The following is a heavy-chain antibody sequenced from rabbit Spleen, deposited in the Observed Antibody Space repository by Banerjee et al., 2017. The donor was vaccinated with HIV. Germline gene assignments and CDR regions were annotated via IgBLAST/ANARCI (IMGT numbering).Heavy chain of an antibody. CDR3: AREGVDSGYAFNL. CDR2: IDAGSGGA. CDR1: GFSFSSGYY. D-gene: IGHD1-1*01. J-gene: IGHJ4*01. V-gene: IGHV1S40*01. Sequence: QSLEESGGGLVQPEGSLTLTCTASGFSFSSGYYIAWVRQAPGKRPEWIAWIDAGSGGAYYANWAKARFTISKTSSTTVTLQMTSLTAADTATYFCAREGVDSGYAFNLWGQGTLAPS.